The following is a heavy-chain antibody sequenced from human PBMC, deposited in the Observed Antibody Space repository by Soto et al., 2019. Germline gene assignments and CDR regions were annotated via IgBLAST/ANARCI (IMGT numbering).Heavy chain of an antibody. J-gene: IGHJ6*02. CDR1: GYTLTELS. D-gene: IGHD1-26*01. V-gene: IGHV1-24*01. CDR3: ATRYSGSSGLYYYYGMDV. CDR2: FDPEDGET. Sequence: ASVKVSCKVSGYTLTELSMHWVRQAPGKGLEWMGGFDPEDGETIYAQKFQGRVTMTEDTSTDTAYMELSSLRSEDTAVYYCATRYSGSSGLYYYYGMDVWGQGTTVTVSS.